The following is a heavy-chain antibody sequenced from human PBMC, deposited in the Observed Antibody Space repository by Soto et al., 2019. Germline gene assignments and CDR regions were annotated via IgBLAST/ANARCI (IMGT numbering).Heavy chain of an antibody. Sequence: GGSLRLSCAASGFTFSSYGMHWVRQAPGKGLEWVAVIWYDGSNKYYADSVKGRFTISRDNSKNTLYLQMNSLRAEDTAVYYCAREGTYYYYYGMDIWGQGTTVTVSS. CDR3: AREGTYYYYYGMDI. CDR1: GFTFSSYG. J-gene: IGHJ6*02. V-gene: IGHV3-33*01. CDR2: IWYDGSNK. D-gene: IGHD1-1*01.